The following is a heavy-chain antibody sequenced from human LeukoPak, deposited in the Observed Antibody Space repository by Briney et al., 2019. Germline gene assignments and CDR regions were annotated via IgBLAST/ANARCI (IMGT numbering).Heavy chain of an antibody. CDR3: ARASRDRVIVVVVAATRDAIDI. V-gene: IGHV3-21*01. Sequence: GGSLRLSCAASRFTFSGYSMNWVRQDPGRGVEWVSPICSSWSYIYYADSVRGGFTLSRENAKNSLYLQMNSLRAEDKAAYYCARASRDRVIVVVVAATRDAIDIWGEGTMVTVSS. D-gene: IGHD2-15*01. CDR2: ICSSWSYI. J-gene: IGHJ3*02. CDR1: RFTFSGYS.